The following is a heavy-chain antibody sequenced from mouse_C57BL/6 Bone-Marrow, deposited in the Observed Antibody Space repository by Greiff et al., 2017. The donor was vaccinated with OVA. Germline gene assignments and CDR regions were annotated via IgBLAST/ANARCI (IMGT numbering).Heavy chain of an antibody. CDR1: GYTFTSYT. CDR3: ARYDYGYFDV. D-gene: IGHD2-3*01. J-gene: IGHJ1*03. Sequence: VKVVESGAELARPGASVKMSCKASGYTFTSYTMHWVKQRPGQGLEWIGYINPSSGYTKYNQKFKDKATLTADKSSSTAYMQFSSLTSEDSAIYYCARYDYGYFDVWGTGTTVTVSS. CDR2: INPSSGYT. V-gene: IGHV1-4*01.